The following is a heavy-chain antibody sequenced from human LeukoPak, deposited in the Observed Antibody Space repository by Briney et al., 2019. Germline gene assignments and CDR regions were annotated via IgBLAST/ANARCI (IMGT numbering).Heavy chain of an antibody. Sequence: GGSLRLSCAVSGFTFSNYAFHWVRQAPGKGLEWVAIISYDASNEYYADSVKGRFTISRDNSKNTLYLQMNSLRAEDTAVYYCAKDGLYYDSSGYYYVVYYFDYWGQGTLVTVSS. CDR1: GFTFSNYA. CDR3: AKDGLYYDSSGYYYVVYYFDY. V-gene: IGHV3-30-3*01. D-gene: IGHD3-22*01. J-gene: IGHJ4*02. CDR2: ISYDASNE.